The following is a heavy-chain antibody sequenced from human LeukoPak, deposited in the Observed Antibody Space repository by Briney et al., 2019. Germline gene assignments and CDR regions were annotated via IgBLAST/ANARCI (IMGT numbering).Heavy chain of an antibody. J-gene: IGHJ4*02. CDR3: ARLPYCGGDCPPVFDY. CDR1: GYSFTSYW. Sequence: GESLKISCKGSGYSFTSYWIGWVRQMPGKGLEWMGIIYPGDSDTRYSPSFQGQVTISADKSISTAYLQWSSLRASDTAMYYCARLPYCGGDCPPVFDYWGQGTLVTVSS. V-gene: IGHV5-51*01. D-gene: IGHD2-21*01. CDR2: IYPGDSDT.